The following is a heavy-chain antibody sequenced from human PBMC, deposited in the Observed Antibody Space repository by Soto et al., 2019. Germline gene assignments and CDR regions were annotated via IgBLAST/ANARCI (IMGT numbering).Heavy chain of an antibody. Sequence: ASVKVSCKASGYTFTGYYMHWVRQAPGQGLEWMGWINPNSGGTNYAQKFQGRVTMTRDTSISTAYMELSRLRSDDTAVYYCARDFSIVVVPAAYNWFDPWGQGTLVTVSS. J-gene: IGHJ5*02. CDR2: INPNSGGT. V-gene: IGHV1-2*02. CDR1: GYTFTGYY. CDR3: ARDFSIVVVPAAYNWFDP. D-gene: IGHD2-2*01.